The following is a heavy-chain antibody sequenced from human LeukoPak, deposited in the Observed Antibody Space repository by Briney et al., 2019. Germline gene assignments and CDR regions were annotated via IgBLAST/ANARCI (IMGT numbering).Heavy chain of an antibody. V-gene: IGHV3-30*02. J-gene: IGHJ4*02. D-gene: IGHD6-13*01. CDR3: ARAHGSSWYGNFDY. Sequence: GGSLRLSCAASGFTFSSYGMHWVRQAPGKGLEWVAFMRYDGNNKYYADSVRGGFTISRDNSKNTLYLQTNSLRTEHTAVYYCARAHGSSWYGNFDYWGQGTLVTVSS. CDR2: MRYDGNNK. CDR1: GFTFSSYG.